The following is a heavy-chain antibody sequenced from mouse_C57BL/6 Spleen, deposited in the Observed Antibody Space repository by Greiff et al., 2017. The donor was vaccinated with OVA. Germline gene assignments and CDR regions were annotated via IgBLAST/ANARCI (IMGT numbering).Heavy chain of an antibody. CDR1: VFHFNDDY. V-gene: IGHV14-4*01. D-gene: IGHD1-1*01. CDR2: IDPENGDT. CDR3: TTPPYYYGSSPAWFAY. J-gene: IGHJ3*01. Sequence: ELQLQASGAELVRPGASVKFSCTSSVFHFNDDYMPWVMPRPYHGLAWIGWIDPENGDTEYASKFQGMATITADTPSNTAYLQLSSLTSEDTAVYYCTTPPYYYGSSPAWFAYWGQGTLVTVSA.